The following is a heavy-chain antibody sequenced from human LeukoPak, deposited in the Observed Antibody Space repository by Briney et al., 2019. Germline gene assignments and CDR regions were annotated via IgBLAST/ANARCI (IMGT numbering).Heavy chain of an antibody. CDR1: GFTFSSYA. CDR2: VSGNGGGT. D-gene: IGHD3-22*01. CDR3: AKGVYYDNSGYYYFDS. J-gene: IGHJ4*02. V-gene: IGHV3-23*01. Sequence: PGGSLRLSCAASGFTFSSYAMSWVRQAPGKALEWVSAVSGNGGGTYYADSVKGHFTISRDNSKNTVYLQMNSLRVEDTALYYCAKGVYYDNSGYYYFDSWGQGTLVTVSS.